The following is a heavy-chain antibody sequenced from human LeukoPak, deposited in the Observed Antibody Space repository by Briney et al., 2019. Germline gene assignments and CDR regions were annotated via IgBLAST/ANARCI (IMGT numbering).Heavy chain of an antibody. CDR3: ARGIKQYYYDSSGYCPDY. J-gene: IGHJ4*02. V-gene: IGHV1-2*02. Sequence: ASVKVFCKASGYTFTGYYMHWVRQAPGQGLEWMGWINPNSGGTNYAQKFQGRVTMTRDTSISTAYMELSRLRSDDTAVYYCARGIKQYYYDSSGYCPDYWGQGTLVTVFS. CDR1: GYTFTGYY. D-gene: IGHD3-22*01. CDR2: INPNSGGT.